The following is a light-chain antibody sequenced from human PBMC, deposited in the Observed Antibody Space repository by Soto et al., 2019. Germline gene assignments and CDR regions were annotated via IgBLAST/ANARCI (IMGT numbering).Light chain of an antibody. Sequence: QSALTQPASVSGSPGQSSTISCTGASSDVGDYNYVSWYQEHPGQVPKLIIFEVTTRPSGVSDRFSGSRSGNTASLTISGLQAEGEADYYCLSHTGSRTLFGGGTKLTVL. CDR1: SSDVGDYNY. V-gene: IGLV2-14*01. J-gene: IGLJ3*02. CDR2: EVT. CDR3: LSHTGSRTL.